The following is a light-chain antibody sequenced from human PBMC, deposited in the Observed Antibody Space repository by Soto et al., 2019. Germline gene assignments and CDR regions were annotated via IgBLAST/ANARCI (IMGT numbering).Light chain of an antibody. Sequence: ETVLKQSPATLSLSPGERATLSCRASQSVISNLAWHQQKPGQAPRLLIYDASNRATGIPARFSGSGSGTDFTLTISSLEPEDFAVYYCQQYGSSVTFGQGTRLEIK. CDR1: QSVISN. CDR3: QQYGSSVT. J-gene: IGKJ5*01. CDR2: DAS. V-gene: IGKV3D-11*03.